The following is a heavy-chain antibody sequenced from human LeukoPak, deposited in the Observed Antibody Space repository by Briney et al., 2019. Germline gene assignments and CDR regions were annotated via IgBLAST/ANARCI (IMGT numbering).Heavy chain of an antibody. Sequence: GSLGLSCAASGFTFSNYAMRWVRQAPGKGLEYAASISTNGGSTSYANSVRGRFTISRDNSKNTVYLQMGSLRIEDMALYYCARGPGNYLDFWGQGTLVTVSS. CDR3: ARGPGNYLDF. J-gene: IGHJ4*02. CDR2: ISTNGGST. D-gene: IGHD4-23*01. CDR1: GFTFSNYA. V-gene: IGHV3-64*01.